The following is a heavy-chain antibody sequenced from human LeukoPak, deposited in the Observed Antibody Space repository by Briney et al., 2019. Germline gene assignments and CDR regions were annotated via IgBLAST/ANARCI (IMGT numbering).Heavy chain of an antibody. J-gene: IGHJ3*02. D-gene: IGHD3-3*01. CDR3: ARIPLKFLEPFDI. V-gene: IGHV4-34*01. CDR2: ISHRGRT. Sequence: PSETLSLTCAVYGGSLSDYYWSWIRQAPGKGREWIGEISHRGRTNSNPSLHSRIYMSVDTSKNQVSLALNSVTAADTAVYFCARIPLKFLEPFDIWGQGTMVTVSS. CDR1: GGSLSDYY.